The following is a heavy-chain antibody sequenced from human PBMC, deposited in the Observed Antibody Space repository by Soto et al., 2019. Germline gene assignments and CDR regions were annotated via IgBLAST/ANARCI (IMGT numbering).Heavy chain of an antibody. D-gene: IGHD2-2*01. J-gene: IGHJ6*02. CDR3: ARHGSSSTRDYYYGMYV. CDR1: GYSFTTYW. Sequence: GESLKISCKGSGYSFTTYWIGWVRQMPGKGLEWMGIIFPGDSDTRYSPSFQGQVTISADKSISTAYLQWRSLKASDTAMYYCARHGSSSTRDYYYGMYVWAQRTTVTAP. CDR2: IFPGDSDT. V-gene: IGHV5-51*01.